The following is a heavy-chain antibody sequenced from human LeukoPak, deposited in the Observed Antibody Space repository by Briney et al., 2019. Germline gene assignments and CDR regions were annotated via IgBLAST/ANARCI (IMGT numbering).Heavy chain of an antibody. CDR3: AKDPISGWSAIYFDY. D-gene: IGHD6-19*01. CDR1: GFTFNSYA. V-gene: IGHV3-23*01. J-gene: IGHJ4*02. CDR2: ISGSGGST. Sequence: GGSLRLSCAASGFTFNSYAMSWVRQAPGKGLEWVSVISGSGGSTYYADSVKGRFTVSRDNSKNTLYLQMNSLRAEDTAVYYCAKDPISGWSAIYFDYWGQGTLVTVSS.